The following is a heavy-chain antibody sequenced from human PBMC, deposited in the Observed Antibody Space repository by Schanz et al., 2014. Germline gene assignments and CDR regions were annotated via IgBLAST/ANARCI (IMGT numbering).Heavy chain of an antibody. Sequence: QLQLQESGSGLVKPSQTLSLTCAVSGGSISSGGYSWSWIRQPPGKGLEWIGYIYHSGSTYYNPSLRSRVTISGDTSKKEVSLTLRSVTAADTAVYYCVVGDVGAHSYFYYGMEVWGQGTTVTVSS. J-gene: IGHJ6*02. D-gene: IGHD3-16*01. V-gene: IGHV4-30-2*01. CDR1: GGSISSGGYS. CDR3: VVGDVGAHSYFYYGMEV. CDR2: IYHSGST.